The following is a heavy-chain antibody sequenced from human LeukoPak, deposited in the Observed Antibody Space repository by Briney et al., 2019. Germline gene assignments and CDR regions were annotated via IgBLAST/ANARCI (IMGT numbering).Heavy chain of an antibody. Sequence: KSSETLSLTCFVSGDSISAYYWTWIRQPAGKGLEWVGRIHPSGSTNYNPSLKSRVTISVDTSKNQFSLKLSSVTAADTAVYYCARLNRELRFLEWLLGWFDPWGQGTLVTVSS. D-gene: IGHD3-3*01. CDR1: GDSISAYY. J-gene: IGHJ5*02. CDR2: IHPSGST. CDR3: ARLNRELRFLEWLLGWFDP. V-gene: IGHV4-4*07.